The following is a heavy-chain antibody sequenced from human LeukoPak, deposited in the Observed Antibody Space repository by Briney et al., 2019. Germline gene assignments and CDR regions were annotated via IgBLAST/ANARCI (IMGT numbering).Heavy chain of an antibody. CDR2: INHSGST. Sequence: SETLSLTCAVYGGSFSGYYWSWIRQPPGKGLEWIGEINHSGSTNYNPSLKSRVTISVDTSKNQSSLKLSSVTAADTAVYYCARQYCSSTSCYLNDTPFDYWGQGTLVTVSS. J-gene: IGHJ4*02. D-gene: IGHD2-2*01. V-gene: IGHV4-34*01. CDR1: GGSFSGYY. CDR3: ARQYCSSTSCYLNDTPFDY.